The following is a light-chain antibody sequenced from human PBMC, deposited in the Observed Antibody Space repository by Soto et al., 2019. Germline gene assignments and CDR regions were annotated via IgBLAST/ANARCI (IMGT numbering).Light chain of an antibody. CDR1: QTISSW. V-gene: IGKV1-5*01. CDR3: QQYNSFSGT. J-gene: IGKJ1*01. CDR2: DAS. Sequence: DIQMTQSPSTLSASVGDRVTITCRASQTISSWLAWYQQKPGKAPNLLIYDASSLESGVPSRFSGRGSATQFTLTISSLQPDDFETYYCQQYNSFSGTLGPGTKVDIK.